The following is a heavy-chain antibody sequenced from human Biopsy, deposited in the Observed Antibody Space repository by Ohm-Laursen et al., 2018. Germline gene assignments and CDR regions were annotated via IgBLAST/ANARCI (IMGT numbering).Heavy chain of an antibody. CDR2: IYFTGRT. CDR1: GGPIDSYY. CDR3: ASAGYNPDWNFDP. V-gene: IGHV4-59*12. D-gene: IGHD5-24*01. J-gene: IGHJ2*01. Sequence: SETLSLTCAVSGGPIDSYYWSWIRQPPGKALEWIGYIYFTGRTSYNPSLKSRVTVSVNTSKKKFSLRLSSVTAAVTAVYYCASAGYNPDWNFDPWGRGTRVTVSS.